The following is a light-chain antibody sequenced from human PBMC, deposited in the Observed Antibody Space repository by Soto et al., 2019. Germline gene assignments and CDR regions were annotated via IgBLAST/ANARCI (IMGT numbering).Light chain of an antibody. J-gene: IGKJ5*01. V-gene: IGKV1-39*01. CDR3: QQTYSIPLT. CDR2: ASS. CDR1: QTISTY. Sequence: DIQMTQSPSSLSASVGDRVTITCRASQTISTYLNWYQQRPGKAPNLLIYASSSLQSGVPPRFSGGVSGTDFTLTISSLQPEDFATYYCQQTYSIPLTFGQGTRLEIK.